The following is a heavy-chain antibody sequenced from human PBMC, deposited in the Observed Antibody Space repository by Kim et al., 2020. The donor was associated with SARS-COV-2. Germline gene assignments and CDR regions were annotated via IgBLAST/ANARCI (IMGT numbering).Heavy chain of an antibody. J-gene: IGHJ4*02. CDR3: TTDHEWLLLLGFDC. D-gene: IGHD6-19*01. V-gene: IGHV3-15*01. Sequence: AAPLKGRLTISRDDSKNTRYLQRSSLKNEDTAVYYCTTDHEWLLLLGFDCWGQGTLVTVSS.